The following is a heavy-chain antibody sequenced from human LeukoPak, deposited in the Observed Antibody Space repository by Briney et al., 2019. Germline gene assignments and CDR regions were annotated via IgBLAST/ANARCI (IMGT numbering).Heavy chain of an antibody. Sequence: GGSLRLSCAPSGLTFSYFEMNGVRQAPGKGRDWISYISSSGSSIYYADSVKGRFAISRDDAKSSFYLQMNGLRAEDTAIYYCVSRSSWTYYMDVWGKGSTVSVSS. CDR2: ISSSGSSI. D-gene: IGHD6-13*01. V-gene: IGHV3-48*03. J-gene: IGHJ6*03. CDR3: VSRSSWTYYMDV. CDR1: GLTFSYFE.